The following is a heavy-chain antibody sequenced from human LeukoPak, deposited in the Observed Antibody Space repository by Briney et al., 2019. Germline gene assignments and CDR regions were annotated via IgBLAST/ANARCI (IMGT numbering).Heavy chain of an antibody. D-gene: IGHD3-22*01. CDR1: GHTFTNSW. Sequence: GESLKISCEASGHTFTNSWIAWVRQKPGKGPEWMGLIYPDDSDTRYNPSFQGQVIISADKSISTAYLQWSSLKASDTAMYYCARQGHDSSLDYWGQGTLVTVSS. CDR2: IYPDDSDT. J-gene: IGHJ4*02. CDR3: ARQGHDSSLDY. V-gene: IGHV5-51*01.